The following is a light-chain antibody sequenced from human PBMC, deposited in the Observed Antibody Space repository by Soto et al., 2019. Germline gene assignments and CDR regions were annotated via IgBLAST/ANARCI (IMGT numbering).Light chain of an antibody. CDR2: GAS. CDR3: QQYGSSPQT. Sequence: IVVTHSPCTLSLSPGERATLSCRASQSVSSSYLAWYQQKPGQAPRLLIYGASSRATGIPDRFSGSGSGTDFTLTISRLEPEDCAVYYCQQYGSSPQTFGQGTKVDIK. CDR1: QSVSSSY. V-gene: IGKV3-20*01. J-gene: IGKJ1*01.